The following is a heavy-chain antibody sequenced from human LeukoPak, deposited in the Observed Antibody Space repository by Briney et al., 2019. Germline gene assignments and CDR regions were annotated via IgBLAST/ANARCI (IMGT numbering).Heavy chain of an antibody. CDR2: IYYSGST. Sequence: SETLSLTCTVSGGSISSSSSYWGWIRQPPGKGLEWIGSIYYSGSTSHNPSLKSRVTMSVDTSKNQFSLKLSSVTAAGTAVYYCARHPAWFDPWGQGTLVTVSS. J-gene: IGHJ5*02. CDR1: GGSISSSSSY. CDR3: ARHPAWFDP. V-gene: IGHV4-39*01.